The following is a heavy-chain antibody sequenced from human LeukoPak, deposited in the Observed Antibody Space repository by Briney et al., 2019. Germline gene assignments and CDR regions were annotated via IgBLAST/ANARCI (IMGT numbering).Heavy chain of an antibody. J-gene: IGHJ4*02. CDR1: GFSFSGYA. CDR2: ISYDGDNK. CDR3: ARVSRTGYSSGCFDH. D-gene: IGHD2-15*01. V-gene: IGHV3-30-3*01. Sequence: GGSLRLSCAASGFSFSGYAIHWVRQAPGKGLEWVTLISYDGDNKYYLDSVKGRFTISRDDSKKTVYLQMNSLRPEDTAVYYCARVSRTGYSSGCFDHWGQGALVSVSS.